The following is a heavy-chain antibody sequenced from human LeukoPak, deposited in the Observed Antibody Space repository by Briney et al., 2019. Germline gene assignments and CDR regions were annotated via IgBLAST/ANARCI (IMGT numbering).Heavy chain of an antibody. CDR3: ARRGLVVVPL. D-gene: IGHD2-21*01. CDR2: IYYGGTT. J-gene: IGHJ4*02. V-gene: IGHV4-39*01. CDR1: GGSVSSSDSY. Sequence: SETLSLTCTVSGGSVSSSDSYWVWVRQPPGKGLEWIGSIYYGGTTYYNPSLKSRVTMSADTSKNQFSLEVTSVTAADTAVYYCARRGLVVVPLWGQGTLVTVSS.